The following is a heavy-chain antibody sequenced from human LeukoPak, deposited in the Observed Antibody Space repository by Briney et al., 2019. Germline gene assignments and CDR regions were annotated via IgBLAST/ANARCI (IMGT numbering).Heavy chain of an antibody. D-gene: IGHD3-10*01. CDR2: ISYDGSNK. J-gene: IGHJ4*02. Sequence: GRSLRLSRAASGFTFSSYAMHWVRQAPGKGLEWVSVISYDGSNKYYADSVKGRFTISRDNSKNTLYLQMNSLRAEDTAVYYCASGFGPDYWGQGTLVTVSS. CDR3: ASGFGPDY. CDR1: GFTFSSYA. V-gene: IGHV3-30*04.